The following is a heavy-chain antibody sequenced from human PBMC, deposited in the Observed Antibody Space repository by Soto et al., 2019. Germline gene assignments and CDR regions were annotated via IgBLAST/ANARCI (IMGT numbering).Heavy chain of an antibody. V-gene: IGHV3-15*01. Sequence: EVQLVESGGGLVKPGGSLRLSCAASGFTFSSAWMSWVRQAPGKGLEWVGRIKSKTDGGTTDYAAPVKGRFTISSADSKNTLYLQLNSLKTADTSVYYCTTDEVWCTNVFCRYYYYGMDVWGQVTTVSVSS. CDR2: IKSKTDGGTT. CDR3: TTDEVWCTNVFCRYYYYGMDV. D-gene: IGHD2-8*01. CDR1: GFTFSSAW. J-gene: IGHJ6*02.